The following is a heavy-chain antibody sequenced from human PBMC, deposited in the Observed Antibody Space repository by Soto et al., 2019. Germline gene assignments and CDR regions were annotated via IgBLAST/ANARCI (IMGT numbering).Heavy chain of an antibody. V-gene: IGHV4-59*01. D-gene: IGHD3-3*01. CDR2: IYYSGST. CDR1: RASITSFY. CDR3: ARGSFTYDFWSGYKDPYFYGLDV. J-gene: IGHJ6*02. Sequence: XTCTVSRASITSFYLSWIRQPPGKGLEWVGYIYYSGSTNYSPSLQIRLSLSIDASKNQFSLRLTSVTASDAAVYYCARGSFTYDFWSGYKDPYFYGLDVWGQGTTVTV.